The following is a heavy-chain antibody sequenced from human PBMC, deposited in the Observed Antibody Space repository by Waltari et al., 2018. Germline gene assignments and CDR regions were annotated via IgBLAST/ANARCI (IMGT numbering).Heavy chain of an antibody. CDR1: GGSVSRGVYY. CDR3: ARHWKRSGYRFDP. Sequence: QLRLEESGPGLGKPSETLCLTCTVTGGSVSRGVYYWGWIRQSPGKVLEWIGSLHYSASTHYNPTLERRVTISGDTSKNQFSLKVSSVTAADTAVYYCARHWKRSGYRFDPWSHGTLLTVSS. CDR2: LHYSAST. D-gene: IGHD5-12*01. V-gene: IGHV4-39*01. J-gene: IGHJ5*02.